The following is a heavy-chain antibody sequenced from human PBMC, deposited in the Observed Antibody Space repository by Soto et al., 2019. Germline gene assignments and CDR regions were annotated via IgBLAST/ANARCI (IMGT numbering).Heavy chain of an antibody. CDR1: GYTFTSYG. D-gene: IGHD1-26*01. V-gene: IGHV1-18*01. CDR2: ISAYNGNT. Sequence: QVQLVQSGAEVKKPGASVKVSCKASGYTFTSYGISWVRQAPGQGLEWMGWISAYNGNTNYAQKLQGRVTMTTVTSTSRAYMELRSLRSDDTAVYYCARDPGIVGALLVFDYWGQGTLVTVSS. J-gene: IGHJ4*02. CDR3: ARDPGIVGALLVFDY.